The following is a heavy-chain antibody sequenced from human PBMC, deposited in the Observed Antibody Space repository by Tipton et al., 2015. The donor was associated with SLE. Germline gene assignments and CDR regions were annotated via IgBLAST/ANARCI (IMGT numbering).Heavy chain of an antibody. Sequence: TLSLTCAVTGGSISSSNWWSWVRQPPGKGLEWIGESYYSGSTYYNPSLKSRVTISVDTSKNQFSLKLSSVTAADTAVYYCASEGYSSSGWSYWGQGTLVTVSS. V-gene: IGHV4-4*02. J-gene: IGHJ4*02. CDR3: ASEGYSSSGWSY. CDR2: SYYSGST. CDR1: GGSISSSNW. D-gene: IGHD6-13*01.